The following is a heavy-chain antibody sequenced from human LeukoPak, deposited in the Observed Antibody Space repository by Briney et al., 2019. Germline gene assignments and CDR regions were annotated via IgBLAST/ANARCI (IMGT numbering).Heavy chain of an antibody. J-gene: IGHJ4*02. V-gene: IGHV4-59*01. D-gene: IGHD3-10*01. CDR3: ARAPPRGSYYRGYFDY. CDR2: IYYSGST. Sequence: SETLSLTCTVSGGSISSYYWSWIRQAPGRGLEWIGYIYYSGSTTYNPSLKSRVTISVDTSKNQFSLNLSSVTAADTAVYYCARAPPRGSYYRGYFDYWGQGTLVTVSS. CDR1: GGSISSYY.